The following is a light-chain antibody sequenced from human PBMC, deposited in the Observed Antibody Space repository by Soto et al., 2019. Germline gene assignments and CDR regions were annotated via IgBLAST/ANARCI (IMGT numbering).Light chain of an antibody. V-gene: IGKV3-15*01. J-gene: IGKJ4*01. CDR3: QQLRMYPST. Sequence: TQSPSTLSASLGERATISCRASQDVAINLAWYQQKPGQAPKLLIYGASNRAGGVPARFSGSGPGTDFALAITSLQAEDFAVYYCQQLRMYPSTFGGGTKVE. CDR2: GAS. CDR1: QDVAIN.